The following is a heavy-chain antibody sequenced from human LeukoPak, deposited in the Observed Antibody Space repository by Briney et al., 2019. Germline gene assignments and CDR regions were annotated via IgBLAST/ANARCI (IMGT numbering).Heavy chain of an antibody. CDR1: GFTFSSYW. Sequence: GGSLRLSCAASGFTFSSYWMSWVRQAPGKGLEWVANIKQDGSEKYYVDSVKGRFTISRDNAKNSLYLQMNSLRAEDTAVYYCARDHDYYGSGSYYNDYWGQETLVTVSS. V-gene: IGHV3-7*01. D-gene: IGHD3-10*01. CDR3: ARDHDYYGSGSYYNDY. J-gene: IGHJ4*02. CDR2: IKQDGSEK.